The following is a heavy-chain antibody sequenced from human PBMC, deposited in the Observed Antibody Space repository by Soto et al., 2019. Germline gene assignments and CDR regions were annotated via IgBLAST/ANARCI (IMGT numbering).Heavy chain of an antibody. CDR2: INHGGSA. V-gene: IGHV4-34*01. D-gene: IGHD3-9*01. Sequence: SETLSLTCAVYGGSFSGYSWSWIRQPPGKGLEWIGEINHGGSAKYNPSLKSRVTISLDTSKNQFSLKLSSVTAADTAVYYCARGTLLLRYFDWLSIFDYWGQRTLVTVSS. CDR3: ARGTLLLRYFDWLSIFDY. J-gene: IGHJ4*02. CDR1: GGSFSGYS.